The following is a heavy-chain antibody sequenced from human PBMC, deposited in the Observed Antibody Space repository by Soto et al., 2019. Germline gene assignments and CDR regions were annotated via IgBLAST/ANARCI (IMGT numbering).Heavy chain of an antibody. J-gene: IGHJ4*02. CDR3: ARDFIYYDSSGFDY. D-gene: IGHD3-22*01. CDR2: IYHSGST. CDR1: GYSISSGYY. V-gene: IGHV4-38-2*02. Sequence: PSETLSLTCAVSGYSISSGYYWGWIRQPPGKGLEWIGSIYHSGSTYYNPSLKSRVTISVDTSKNQFSLKLSSVTAADTAVYYCARDFIYYDSSGFDYWGQGTLVTVSS.